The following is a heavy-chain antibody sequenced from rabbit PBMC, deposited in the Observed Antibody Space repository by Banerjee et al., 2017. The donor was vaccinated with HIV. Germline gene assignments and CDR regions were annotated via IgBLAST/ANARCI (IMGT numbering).Heavy chain of an antibody. J-gene: IGHJ4*01. D-gene: IGHD4-1*01. CDR3: ARDSYYISAPFDL. Sequence: QSLEESGGDLVKPGASLTLTCTASGFSFSSNAMCWVRQAPGKGLEWIACIYAGSSGSTYYASWAKGRFTISKTSSTTVTLQLNSLTAADTATYFCARDSYYISAPFDLWGPGTLVTVS. CDR2: IYAGSSGST. CDR1: GFSFSSNA. V-gene: IGHV1S40*01.